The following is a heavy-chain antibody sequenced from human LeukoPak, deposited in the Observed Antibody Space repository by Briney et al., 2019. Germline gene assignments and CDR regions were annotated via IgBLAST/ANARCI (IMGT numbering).Heavy chain of an antibody. V-gene: IGHV3-33*07. CDR2: IWFDGSNK. CDR1: GRTIGLYG. CDR3: AREKYEGSGSHYFALDV. Sequence: PGGSLRLSCEASGRTIGLYGMFWVRQAPGKGLEWVAAIWFDGSNKYYADSVEGRFTISRDNSRNTVLLQMDSLSAEDTAVYYCAREKYEGSGSHYFALDVWGQGTMVIVSS. J-gene: IGHJ6*02. D-gene: IGHD3-10*01.